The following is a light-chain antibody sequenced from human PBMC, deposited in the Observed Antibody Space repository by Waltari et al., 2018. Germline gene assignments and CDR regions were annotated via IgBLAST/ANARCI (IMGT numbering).Light chain of an antibody. CDR2: WAS. Sequence: DIVMTQSPDSLAVSLGERATINCKSSQSVLYSSNNKKYLAWYQQKPGQPPKLLIYWASTRESGVPDRFSVIGSGTDFTLTISSLQAEDVAVYYCQQYYSTRDVGPGTKVDIK. CDR1: QSVLYSSNNKKY. J-gene: IGKJ3*01. V-gene: IGKV4-1*01. CDR3: QQYYSTRD.